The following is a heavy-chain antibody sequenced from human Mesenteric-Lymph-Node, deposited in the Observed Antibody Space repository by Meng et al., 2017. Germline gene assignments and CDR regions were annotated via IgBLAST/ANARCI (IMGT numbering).Heavy chain of an antibody. V-gene: IGHV6-1*01. CDR1: VHSVSSNSAT. CDR2: TYYRSKWYF. D-gene: IGHD2/OR15-2a*01. J-gene: IGHJ4*02. Sequence: QIHLQQSGPGLVKSSQTLSLTCAIPVHSVSSNSATWNWIRQSPSRGLEWLGRTYYRSKWYFDYAVSVKSRLTINPDTSKNQFALHLSSVTPEDTAVYFCARDDYSHNNEYYPLDYWGQGTLVTVSS. CDR3: ARDDYSHNNEYYPLDY.